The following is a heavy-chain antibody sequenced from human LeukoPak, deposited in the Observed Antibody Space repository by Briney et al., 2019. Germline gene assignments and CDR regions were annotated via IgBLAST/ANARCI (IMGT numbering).Heavy chain of an antibody. CDR2: ISAYNGNT. J-gene: IGHJ4*02. D-gene: IGHD4-23*01. Sequence: ASVNVSWKASGYTFTSNGISWVRQAPGQGLEWMGWISAYNGNTNYAQKLQGRVTTTTDTSTSTAYMELRSLRSDDTAVYYCARDVRAMVVTPVSSDYWGQGTLVTVSS. CDR3: ARDVRAMVVTPVSSDY. V-gene: IGHV1-18*01. CDR1: GYTFTSNG.